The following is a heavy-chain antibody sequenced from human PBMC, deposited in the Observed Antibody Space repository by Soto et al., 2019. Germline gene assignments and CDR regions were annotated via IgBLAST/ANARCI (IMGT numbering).Heavy chain of an antibody. Sequence: SETLSLTCTVSGGSISSGDYYWSWIRQPPGKGLEWIGYIYYSGSTYYNPSLKSRVTISVDTSKNQFSLKLSSVTAADTAVYYCASITIFGVVTYYGMDVWGQGTTVT. CDR3: ASITIFGVVTYYGMDV. J-gene: IGHJ6*02. D-gene: IGHD3-3*01. CDR1: GGSISSGDYY. CDR2: IYYSGST. V-gene: IGHV4-30-4*01.